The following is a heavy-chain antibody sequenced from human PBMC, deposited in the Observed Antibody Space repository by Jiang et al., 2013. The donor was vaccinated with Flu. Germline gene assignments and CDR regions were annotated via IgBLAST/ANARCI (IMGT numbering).Heavy chain of an antibody. V-gene: IGHV4-59*01. J-gene: IGHJ6*02. CDR3: ARVGSYHSSAYYYQLLYGMDV. CDR2: IFYSGST. Sequence: GSGLVKPSETLSLTCTVSGGSLSNYYWSWTRQPPGKGLEWIGCIFYSGSTNYNPSLKSRVIISIDTSKNQFSLKLSSVTAADTAMYYCARVGSYHSSAYYYQLLYGMDVWGQGTTVTVSS. D-gene: IGHD3-22*01. CDR1: GGSLSNYY.